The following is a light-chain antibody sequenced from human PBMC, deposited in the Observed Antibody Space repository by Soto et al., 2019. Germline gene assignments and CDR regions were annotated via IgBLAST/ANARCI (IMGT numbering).Light chain of an antibody. Sequence: DIQMTQSPSSLSSSLGERVTISCRASQSISSYLNWYQQKQGKAPKLLLYAASSLQSAVTSRFSGSGAGTEFTLTISSMQDEDFATYYCQQSYSTLMYTFGQGTKLEIK. CDR3: QQSYSTLMYT. CDR1: QSISSY. V-gene: IGKV1-39*01. J-gene: IGKJ2*01. CDR2: AAS.